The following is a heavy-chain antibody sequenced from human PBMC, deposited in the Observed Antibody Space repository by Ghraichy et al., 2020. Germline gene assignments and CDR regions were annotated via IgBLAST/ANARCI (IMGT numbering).Heavy chain of an antibody. CDR1: GFTFRTYG. J-gene: IGHJ4*02. V-gene: IGHV3-33*01. CDR3: ATPTGPSSF. Sequence: GGSLRLSCVATGFTFRTYGMHWVRQSPGKGLQWVAGIWYDGSNSYYGDSVRGRFTISRDNSRKTLYLQMNSLRADDTAVYYCATPTGPSSFWGQGTLVTVSS. CDR2: IWYDGSNS. D-gene: IGHD1-1*01.